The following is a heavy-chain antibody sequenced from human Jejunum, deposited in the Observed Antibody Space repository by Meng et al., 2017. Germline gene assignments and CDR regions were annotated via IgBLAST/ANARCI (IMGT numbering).Heavy chain of an antibody. CDR3: AKVAHCGGDCFYYFDY. V-gene: IGHV3-48*03. D-gene: IGHD2-21*02. CDR2: ISSGGSTK. CDR1: RFTFSSSE. Sequence: GGSLRLSCAASRFTFSSSEMSWVRQAPGKGLEWIAYISSGGSTKYYADSVKGRFTISRDNAKNSLYLQMNSLRAEDTALYYCAKVAHCGGDCFYYFDYWGQGKLVTVSS. J-gene: IGHJ4*02.